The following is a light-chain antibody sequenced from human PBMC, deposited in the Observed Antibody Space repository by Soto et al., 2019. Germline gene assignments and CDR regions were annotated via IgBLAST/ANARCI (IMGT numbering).Light chain of an antibody. CDR3: QQSYRAPLT. J-gene: IGKJ3*01. CDR1: QSISSN. V-gene: IGKV3D-15*01. CDR2: GAS. Sequence: IVMTQSPDTLSVSPGERATLSCRASQSISSNLAWYQQKPGQAPRPLIYGASTRATGLPARFSGSGSGTEFTLTISSLQPEDSATYYCQQSYRAPLTFGPGTKVDI.